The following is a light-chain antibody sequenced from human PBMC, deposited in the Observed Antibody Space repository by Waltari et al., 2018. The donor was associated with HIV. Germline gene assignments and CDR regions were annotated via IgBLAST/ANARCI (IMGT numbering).Light chain of an antibody. Sequence: QSALTQPASVSGSPGQSITISCTGTSSDVGSYNLVSWYQQHPGKAPKLMIYEVTKRPSGVSNRFFGSKSGNTASLTISGLQAEDEADYFCCSYAGSSTLVFGGGTKLTVL. CDR1: SSDVGSYNL. CDR2: EVT. J-gene: IGLJ2*01. CDR3: CSYAGSSTLV. V-gene: IGLV2-23*02.